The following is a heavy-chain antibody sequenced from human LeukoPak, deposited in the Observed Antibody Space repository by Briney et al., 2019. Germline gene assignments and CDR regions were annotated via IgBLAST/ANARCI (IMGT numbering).Heavy chain of an antibody. Sequence: SSETLSLTCTVSGGSISSYYWSWIRQPAGKGLEWIGRIYTSGSTNYNPSLESRVTMSVDTSKNQFSLKLSSVTAADTAVYYCASDTYSSGWYGDAFDIWGQGTMVTVSS. CDR1: GGSISSYY. CDR2: IYTSGST. J-gene: IGHJ3*02. CDR3: ASDTYSSGWYGDAFDI. V-gene: IGHV4-4*07. D-gene: IGHD6-19*01.